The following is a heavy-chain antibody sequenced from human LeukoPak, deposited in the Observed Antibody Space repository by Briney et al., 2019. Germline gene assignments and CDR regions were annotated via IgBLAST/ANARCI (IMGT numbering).Heavy chain of an antibody. V-gene: IGHV3-74*01. CDR1: GFTFSSYW. Sequence: GGSLRLSCAASGFTFSSYWMHWVRQAPGKGLVWVSRINSDGSSTSYADSVKGRFTISRDNSKNTVYLQMNSLRDDDTAVYYCARARGVGELFFDSWGQGTLVTVSS. CDR3: ARARGVGELFFDS. J-gene: IGHJ4*02. D-gene: IGHD3-10*01. CDR2: INSDGSST.